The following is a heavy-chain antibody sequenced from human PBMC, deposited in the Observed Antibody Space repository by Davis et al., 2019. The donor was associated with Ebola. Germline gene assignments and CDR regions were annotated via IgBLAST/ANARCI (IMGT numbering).Heavy chain of an antibody. CDR3: ARDGGNYYPGYYFDC. Sequence: SETLSLTCTVSGGSISSSSYYWGWIRQPPGKGLEWIGSIYYSGSTYYNPSLKSRVTISVDTSKNQFSLKLSSVTAADTAVYYCARDGGNYYPGYYFDCWGQGTLVTVSS. CDR2: IYYSGST. CDR1: GGSISSSSYY. J-gene: IGHJ4*02. D-gene: IGHD1-26*01. V-gene: IGHV4-39*02.